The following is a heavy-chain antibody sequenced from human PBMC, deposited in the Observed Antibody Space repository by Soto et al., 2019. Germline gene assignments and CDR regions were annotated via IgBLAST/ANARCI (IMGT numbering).Heavy chain of an antibody. CDR3: AENPEKYHHGNDV. Sequence: QVQLVQSGAEVKKPGSSVKVSCKASVGTFSSYAISWVRQAPGQGLEWMGGIIPIFGTADYAQKFQGRVTNTEDETNDNGNGGQSNLSTEDTGGYCLAENPEKYHHGNDVWGQGTTVTVSS. CDR2: IIPIFGTA. V-gene: IGHV1-69*12. J-gene: IGHJ6*02. CDR1: VGTFSSYA.